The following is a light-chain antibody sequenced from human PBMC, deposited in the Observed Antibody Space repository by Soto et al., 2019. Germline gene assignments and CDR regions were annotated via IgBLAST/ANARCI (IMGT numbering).Light chain of an antibody. Sequence: QSVLTQPTSASGTPGQRVTISCSGGSSNVGNNYGYWYQQLPGTAPRLLIYRSNERPSGVPDRFSGSNSGTSLSLAISGLRSEDEADYYCASWDDTLSGWVFGGGTKVTVL. CDR2: RSN. J-gene: IGLJ3*02. CDR1: SSNVGNNY. V-gene: IGLV1-47*01. CDR3: ASWDDTLSGWV.